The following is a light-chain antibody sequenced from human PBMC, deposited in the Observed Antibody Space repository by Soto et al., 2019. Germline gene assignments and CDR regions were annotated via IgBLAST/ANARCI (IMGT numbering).Light chain of an antibody. CDR1: QSVNTN. Sequence: IVMTQSPATLSVSPGERATFSCRAIQSVNTNLAWYQLKHGQAPRVXVYGASIRETGILDRFSGSGSGTEFTLTISRLEPEDFAVYYCQQYGSSVWTFGQGTKVDIK. CDR3: QQYGSSVWT. J-gene: IGKJ1*01. V-gene: IGKV3-20*01. CDR2: GAS.